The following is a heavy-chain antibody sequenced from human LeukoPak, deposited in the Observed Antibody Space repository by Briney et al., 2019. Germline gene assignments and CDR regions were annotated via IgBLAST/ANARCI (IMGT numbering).Heavy chain of an antibody. CDR3: ARGGKIALAGTRSPQYFQH. V-gene: IGHV3-30*04. CDR2: ISYDGSNK. J-gene: IGHJ1*01. D-gene: IGHD6-19*01. Sequence: GGSLRLSCAASGFTFSSYAMHWVRQPPGKGLEWVAVISYDGSNKYYADSVKGRFTISRDNSKNTLDLQMNSLRPEDTDVYYCARGGKIALAGTRSPQYFQHWGQGTLVTVSS. CDR1: GFTFSSYA.